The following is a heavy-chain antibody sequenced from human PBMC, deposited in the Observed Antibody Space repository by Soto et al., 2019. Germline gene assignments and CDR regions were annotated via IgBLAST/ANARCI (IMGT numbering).Heavy chain of an antibody. J-gene: IGHJ4*02. Sequence: ASVKVSCKTSGYTFATYGINWVRQAPGQGLEWMGWISAYNGNTNYAQKLQGRVTMTTDTSTSTAYMELRSLRSDDTAVYYCARRPGYYDSSGYDYWGQGTQVTVSS. CDR3: ARRPGYYDSSGYDY. V-gene: IGHV1-18*01. CDR2: ISAYNGNT. CDR1: GYTFATYG. D-gene: IGHD3-22*01.